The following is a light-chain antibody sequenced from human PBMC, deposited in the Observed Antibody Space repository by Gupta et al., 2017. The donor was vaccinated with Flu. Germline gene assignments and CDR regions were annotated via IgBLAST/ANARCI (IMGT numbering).Light chain of an antibody. CDR3: MQSVQPRT. Sequence: DLVMIQTLLSLSVTPGQPDSISCRSRQSHLHSDRMPYFFWYMQKPGHPRQLLSYEVSKRVSGVPGMISGSGSGKYFTLNSRLVEADDVVIYYCMQSVQPRTFGQGTKVEIK. V-gene: IGKV2D-29*01. CDR2: EVS. CDR1: QSHLHSDRMPY. J-gene: IGKJ1*01.